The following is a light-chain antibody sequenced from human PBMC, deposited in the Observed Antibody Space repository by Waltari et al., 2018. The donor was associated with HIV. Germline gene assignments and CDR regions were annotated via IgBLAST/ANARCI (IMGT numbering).Light chain of an antibody. V-gene: IGKV1-NL1*01. CDR3: QQYHTVPYT. CDR2: AAS. Sequence: DIQMTQSPSSLSASVGDRGTITCRASQAISDSLAWYQQTPGKAPNLLVSAASRLESGVPSRFSGSGSGTEYTLTISSLQPEDFATYYCQQYHTVPYTFGPGAKVDI. J-gene: IGKJ3*01. CDR1: QAISDS.